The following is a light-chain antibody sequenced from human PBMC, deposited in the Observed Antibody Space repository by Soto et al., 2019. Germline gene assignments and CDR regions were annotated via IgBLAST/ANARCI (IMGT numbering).Light chain of an antibody. CDR1: QSVSSY. CDR3: QYYDKLAKAIT. Sequence: EIVLTQSPATLSLSPGERATLSCRASQSVSSYLAWYQQKPGQAPRLLIYDASNRATGIPARFSGSGSGTDFTHTISRLEPEDFAVYYCQYYDKLAKAITFGQGTRLEIK. J-gene: IGKJ5*01. CDR2: DAS. V-gene: IGKV3-11*01.